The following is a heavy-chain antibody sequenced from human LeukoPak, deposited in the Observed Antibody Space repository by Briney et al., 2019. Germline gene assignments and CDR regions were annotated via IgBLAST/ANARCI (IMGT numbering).Heavy chain of an antibody. CDR3: AELGITMIGGV. J-gene: IGHJ6*04. V-gene: IGHV3-48*04. D-gene: IGHD3-10*02. Sequence: GGSLRLSCAASRFTFSTYWMHWVRKAPGKGLEWVSYISSSGSTIYYADSVEGRFTISRDNAKNSLYLQMNSLRAEDTAVYYCAELGITMIGGVWGKGTTVTISS. CDR1: RFTFSTYW. CDR2: ISSSGSTI.